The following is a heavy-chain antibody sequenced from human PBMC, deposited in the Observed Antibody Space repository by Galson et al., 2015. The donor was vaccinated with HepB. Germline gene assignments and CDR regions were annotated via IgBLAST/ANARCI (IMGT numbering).Heavy chain of an antibody. Sequence: QSGAEVKKPGESLKISCKGSGYSFTSYWIGWVRQMPGKGLEWMGIIYPGDSDTRYSPSFQGQVTISADKSISTAYLQWSSLKASDTAMYYCARQNPSSWYLAAFDIWGQGTMVTVSS. J-gene: IGHJ3*02. CDR1: GYSFTSYW. CDR2: IYPGDSDT. CDR3: ARQNPSSWYLAAFDI. V-gene: IGHV5-51*01. D-gene: IGHD6-13*01.